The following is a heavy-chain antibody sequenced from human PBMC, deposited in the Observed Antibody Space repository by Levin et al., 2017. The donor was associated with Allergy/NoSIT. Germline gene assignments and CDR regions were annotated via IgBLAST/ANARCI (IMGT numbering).Heavy chain of an antibody. V-gene: IGHV4-34*01. CDR2: INHSGST. CDR1: GGSFSGYY. J-gene: IGHJ6*03. Sequence: ASETLSLTCAVYGGSFSGYYWSWIRQPPGKGLEWIGEINHSGSTNYNPSLKSRVTMSVDTSKNQFSLKLSSVTAADTAVYYCARGPITMVRGVIVNYYYYMDVWGKGTTVTVSS. D-gene: IGHD3-10*01. CDR3: ARGPITMVRGVIVNYYYYMDV.